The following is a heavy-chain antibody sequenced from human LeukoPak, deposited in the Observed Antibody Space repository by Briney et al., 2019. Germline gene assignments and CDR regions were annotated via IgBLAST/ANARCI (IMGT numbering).Heavy chain of an antibody. Sequence: ASVKVSCKASGYTFTSYYMHWVRQAPGQGLEWMGWINPNSGGTNYAQKFQGRVTMTRDTSISTAYMELSSLRSEDTAVYYCARGNPLIVTTVTVDYWGQGTLVTVSS. CDR2: INPNSGGT. CDR3: ARGNPLIVTTVTVDY. V-gene: IGHV1-2*02. J-gene: IGHJ4*02. CDR1: GYTFTSYY. D-gene: IGHD4-11*01.